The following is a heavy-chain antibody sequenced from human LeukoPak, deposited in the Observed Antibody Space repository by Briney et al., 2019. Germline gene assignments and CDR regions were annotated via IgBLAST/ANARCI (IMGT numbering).Heavy chain of an antibody. D-gene: IGHD3-9*01. CDR1: GGTFSSYA. CDR3: ARGDYDILTGYSILRYFYFDY. V-gene: IGHV1-69*13. CDR2: IIPIFGTA. Sequence: ASVKVSCKASGGTFSSYAISWVRQAPGQGLEWMGGIIPIFGTANYAQKFQGRVTITADESTSTAYMGLSSLRSEDTAVYYCARGDYDILTGYSILRYFYFDYWGQGTLVTVSS. J-gene: IGHJ4*02.